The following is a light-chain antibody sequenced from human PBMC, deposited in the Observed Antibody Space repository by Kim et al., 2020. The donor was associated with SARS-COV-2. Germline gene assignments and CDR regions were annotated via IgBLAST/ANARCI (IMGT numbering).Light chain of an antibody. V-gene: IGLV2-14*03. CDR1: SRDVGGYNY. J-gene: IGLJ2*01. CDR3: SSYTSSSTLEV. CDR2: DVS. Sequence: QSITISCTGTSRDVGGYNYVSWYQQHPGKAPKLMIYDVSNRPSGVSNRFSGSKSGNTASLTISGLQAEDEADYYCSSYTSSSTLEVFGGGTQLTVL.